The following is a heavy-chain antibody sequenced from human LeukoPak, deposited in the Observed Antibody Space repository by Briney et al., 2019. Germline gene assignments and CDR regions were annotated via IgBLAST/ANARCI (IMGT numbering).Heavy chain of an antibody. CDR1: GSTFNNYA. J-gene: IGHJ4*02. CDR3: AKDGVAPGSVGDFFDY. V-gene: IGHV3-23*01. D-gene: IGHD3-10*01. Sequence: PGGSLRLSCAASGSTFNNYAMSWVRQAPGKGLEWVSSIIASGDRTYYADSVNVRFTISRDNSKNTLYLQVNSLRAEDTAVYYCAKDGVAPGSVGDFFDYWGQGTLVTVSS. CDR2: IIASGDRT.